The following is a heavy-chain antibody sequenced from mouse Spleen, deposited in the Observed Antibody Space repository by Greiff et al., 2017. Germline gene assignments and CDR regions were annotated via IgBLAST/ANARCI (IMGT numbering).Heavy chain of an antibody. CDR1: GFNINNTY. CDR2: IDPANGNT. V-gene: IGHV14-3*01. CDR3: ARALLRWYFDY. D-gene: IGHD1-1*02. Sequence: VQLKESVAELVRPGASVKLSCTASGFNINNTYMHWVKQRPEQGLEWIGRIDPANGNTKYAPKFQGKATITADTSSNTAYLKLSSLTSEDTAIYYCARALLRWYFDYWGQGTTLTVSS. J-gene: IGHJ2*01.